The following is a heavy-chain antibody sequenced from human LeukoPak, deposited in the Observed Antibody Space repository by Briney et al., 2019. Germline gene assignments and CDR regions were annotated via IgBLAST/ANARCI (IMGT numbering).Heavy chain of an antibody. V-gene: IGHV4-59*01. CDR3: ASEGSSSSAFGY. CDR1: GGSISSYY. CDR2: IYYSGST. Sequence: SETLSLTCTVSGGSISSYYWSWIRQPPGKGLEWIGYIYYSGSTNYNPSLKSRVTISVDTSKNQFSLKLSSVTAADTAVYYCASEGSSSSAFGYWGQGTLVTVSS. D-gene: IGHD6-13*01. J-gene: IGHJ4*02.